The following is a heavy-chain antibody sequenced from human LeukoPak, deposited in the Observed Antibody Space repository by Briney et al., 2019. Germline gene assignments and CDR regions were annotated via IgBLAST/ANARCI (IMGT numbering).Heavy chain of an antibody. CDR3: ARDKGAVAPDY. CDR1: GFAFSSYW. V-gene: IGHV3-7*01. J-gene: IGHJ4*02. CDR2: IKQDGSEK. D-gene: IGHD6-19*01. Sequence: GGSLRLSCAASGFAFSSYWMSWVRQAPGKGLEWVANIKQDGSEKYYVDSVKGRFTISRDNAKNSLYLQMNSLRAEDTAVYYCARDKGAVAPDYWGQGTLVTVSS.